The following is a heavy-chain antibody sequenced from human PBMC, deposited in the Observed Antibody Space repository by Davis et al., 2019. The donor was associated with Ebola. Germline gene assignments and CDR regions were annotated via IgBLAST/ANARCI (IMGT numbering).Heavy chain of an antibody. CDR1: GGSISSSSYY. Sequence: SETLSLTCTVSGGSISSSSYYWGWIRQPPGKGLEWIGYIYYSGSTYYNPSLKSRVTISVDTSKNQFSLKLSSVTAADTAVYYCARGGDSSGYYFDYWGQGTLVTVSS. J-gene: IGHJ4*02. CDR3: ARGGDSSGYYFDY. V-gene: IGHV4-39*07. CDR2: IYYSGST. D-gene: IGHD3-22*01.